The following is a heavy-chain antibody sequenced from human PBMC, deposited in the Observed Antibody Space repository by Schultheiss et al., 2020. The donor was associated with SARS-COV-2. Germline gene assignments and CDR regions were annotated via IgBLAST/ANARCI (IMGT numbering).Heavy chain of an antibody. CDR2: LYYSGST. D-gene: IGHD1-26*01. V-gene: IGHV4-39*01. CDR1: GGSINNSNYY. CDR3: ARHLSPRGGIYHFDY. Sequence: SETLSLSCSVSGGSINNSNYYWAWIRQPPGKGLEWIGSLYYSGSTYYNPSLKSRVTISVDTSKNQFSLKLSSVTAADTAVYYCARHLSPRGGIYHFDYWGQGTLVTVSS. J-gene: IGHJ4*02.